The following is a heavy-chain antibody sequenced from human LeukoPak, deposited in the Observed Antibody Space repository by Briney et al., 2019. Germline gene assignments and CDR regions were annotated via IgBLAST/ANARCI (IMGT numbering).Heavy chain of an antibody. Sequence: GASVKVSCKASGYTFTSYGISWVRQAPGQGLEWMGWISTYNANTNYTQKLQDRVTMTTDTSTSTAYMELRSLRYDDTATYYCARSGRRTWPPSGATNWFDPWGQGTLVTVSS. V-gene: IGHV1-18*01. CDR1: GYTFTSYG. J-gene: IGHJ5*02. CDR3: ARSGRRTWPPSGATNWFDP. D-gene: IGHD3-10*01. CDR2: ISTYNANT.